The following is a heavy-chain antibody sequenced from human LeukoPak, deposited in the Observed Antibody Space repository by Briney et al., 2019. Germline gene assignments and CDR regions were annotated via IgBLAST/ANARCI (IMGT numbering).Heavy chain of an antibody. CDR1: GFTFSTYV. J-gene: IGHJ4*02. V-gene: IGHV3-23*01. CDR2: ISGSGGST. CDR3: AKGNWRYFDY. Sequence: GGSLRLSCAASGFTFSTYVMSWVRQAPGKGLEWVSAISGSGGSTYYADSVKGRFTISRDNSKNTLYLQINSLGADDTAVYYCAKGNWRYFDYWGQGTLVTVSS. D-gene: IGHD1-1*01.